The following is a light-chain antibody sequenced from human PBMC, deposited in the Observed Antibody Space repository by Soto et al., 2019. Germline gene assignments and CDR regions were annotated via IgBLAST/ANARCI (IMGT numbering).Light chain of an antibody. CDR2: GAS. CDR3: QQYGSTPWT. J-gene: IGKJ1*01. CDR1: QSVSGRY. V-gene: IGKV3-20*01. Sequence: EIVLTQSPGTLSLSPGERATLSCRASQSVSGRYLAWYQQKPGQAPRPLIYGASSRASGIPDRFSGSGSGPDFTLTISRLEPEDFAVYYCQQYGSTPWTFGQGTKVEIK.